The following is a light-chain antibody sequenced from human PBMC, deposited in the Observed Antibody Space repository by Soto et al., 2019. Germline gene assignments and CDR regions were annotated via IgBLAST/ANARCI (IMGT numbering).Light chain of an antibody. CDR2: DAS. CDR1: QSVSNY. CDR3: QHRYYWPPA. Sequence: IVLTQAPATLSLSPGERATLSLWASQSVSNYLAWYQQRPGQAPRLLIYDASNRATGIPARFSGSGSGTDFTLTINSLEPEDFAVYFCQHRYYWPPAFGQGTRLEIK. V-gene: IGKV3-11*01. J-gene: IGKJ5*01.